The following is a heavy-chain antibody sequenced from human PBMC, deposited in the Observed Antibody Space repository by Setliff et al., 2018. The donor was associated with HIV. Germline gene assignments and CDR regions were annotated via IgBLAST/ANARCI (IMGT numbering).Heavy chain of an antibody. V-gene: IGHV4-59*01. CDR2: IFFTGNT. Sequence: SETLSLTCTVSGGSISGYYWSWIRQPPGEGLEYIGSIFFTGNTIYNPSLKARVTLSVDMSKNQVFLRLCSVTAADTAVYYCVRGYCSSTTCYEDYYYMDVWGKGSTVTVSS. D-gene: IGHD2-2*01. J-gene: IGHJ6*03. CDR1: GGSISGYY. CDR3: VRGYCSSTTCYEDYYYMDV.